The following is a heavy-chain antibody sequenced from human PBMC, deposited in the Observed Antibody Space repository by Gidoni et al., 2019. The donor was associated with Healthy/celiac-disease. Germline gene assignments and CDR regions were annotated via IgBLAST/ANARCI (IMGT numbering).Heavy chain of an antibody. Sequence: EVQLVESGGGLVQPGGSLRLSCPASGFPLSSYSMNWVRQAPGKGLEGVSYISSSSSTIYYADSVKGRFTISRDNAKNSLYLQMNSLRDEDTAVYYCARSGYSYGYGYGMDVWGQGTTVTVSS. J-gene: IGHJ6*02. V-gene: IGHV3-48*02. CDR2: ISSSSSTI. CDR1: GFPLSSYS. CDR3: ARSGYSYGYGYGMDV. D-gene: IGHD5-18*01.